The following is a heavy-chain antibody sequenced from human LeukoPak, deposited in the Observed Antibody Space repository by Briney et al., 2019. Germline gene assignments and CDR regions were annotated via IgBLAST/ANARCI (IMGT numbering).Heavy chain of an antibody. J-gene: IGHJ2*01. CDR3: ARDRIVGATPRWYFDL. CDR2: IYSGGST. Sequence: GGSLRLSCAASGFTVSRNYMSWVRQAPGKGLEWVSLIYSGGSTYYADSVKGRFTISRDNSKNTLYLQMNSLRAEDTAVYYCARDRIVGATPRWYFDLWGRGTLVTVSS. V-gene: IGHV3-66*01. D-gene: IGHD1-26*01. CDR1: GFTVSRNY.